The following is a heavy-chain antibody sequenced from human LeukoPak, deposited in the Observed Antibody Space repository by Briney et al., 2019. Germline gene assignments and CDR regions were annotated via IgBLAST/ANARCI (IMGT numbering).Heavy chain of an antibody. V-gene: IGHV4-30-4*01. CDR2: IDYSGST. Sequence: SETLSLTCTVSGDSISSDNYYWSWIRQPPGKGLEWIGYIDYSGSTYYNPSLKSRLTMSVDTSKNQFSLKLSSVTAADTAVYYCARDGSPPGGYEYYFDYWGQGTLVTVSS. CDR3: ARDGSPPGGYEYYFDY. CDR1: GDSISSDNYY. J-gene: IGHJ4*02. D-gene: IGHD5-12*01.